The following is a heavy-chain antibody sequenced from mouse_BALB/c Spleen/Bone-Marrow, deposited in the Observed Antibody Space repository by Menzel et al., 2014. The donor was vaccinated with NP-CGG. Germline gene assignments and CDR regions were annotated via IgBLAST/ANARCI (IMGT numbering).Heavy chain of an antibody. Sequence: VQLQESGAELVRPGASVKISCKGSGYTFTDYAMHWVKQSHAKSLEWIGVISTYYGDASYNQKFKGKATMTVDKSSSTAYMDRARLTSEDSAIYYRARESIYYYGSTLDYWGQGTPLTVSS. V-gene: IGHV1S137*01. CDR3: ARESIYYYGSTLDY. D-gene: IGHD1-1*01. CDR2: ISTYYGDA. J-gene: IGHJ2*01. CDR1: GYTFTDYA.